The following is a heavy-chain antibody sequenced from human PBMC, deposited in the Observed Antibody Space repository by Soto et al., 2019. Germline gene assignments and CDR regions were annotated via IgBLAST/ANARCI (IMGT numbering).Heavy chain of an antibody. CDR2: ISGSGGST. J-gene: IGHJ4*02. CDR1: GFTFSSYA. CDR3: AKGDILTDLPMYYFDY. Sequence: GGSLRLSCAASGFTFSSYAMSWVRQAPGKGLEWVSAISGSGGSTYYADSVKGRFTISRDNSKNTLYLQMNSLRAEDTAVYYCAKGDILTDLPMYYFDYWGQGTLVTVSS. D-gene: IGHD3-9*01. V-gene: IGHV3-23*01.